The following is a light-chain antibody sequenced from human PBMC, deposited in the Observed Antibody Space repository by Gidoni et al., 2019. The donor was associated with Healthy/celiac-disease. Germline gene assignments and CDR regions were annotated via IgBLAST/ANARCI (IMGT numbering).Light chain of an antibody. J-gene: IGKJ4*01. Sequence: DIQMTQSPSSLSASVGDRVTITCRASQSISSYLNWYQQKPGNAPKLLIYAASSLQSGVPSRFSGSGAGTDFTLTISSLQPEDFATYYCQQRYSTPRLTFGGGTKVEIK. V-gene: IGKV1-39*01. CDR3: QQRYSTPRLT. CDR2: AAS. CDR1: QSISSY.